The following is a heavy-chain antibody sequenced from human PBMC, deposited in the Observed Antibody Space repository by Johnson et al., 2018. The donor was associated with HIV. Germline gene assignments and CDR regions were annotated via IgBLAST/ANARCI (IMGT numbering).Heavy chain of an antibody. J-gene: IGHJ3*02. CDR1: GFTFSSYW. V-gene: IGHV3-30*03. Sequence: VQLVESGGGLVQPGGSLRLSCAASGFTFSSYWMSWVRQAPGKGLEWVAVISYDGSNKYYADSVKGRFTISRDNSKNTLSLQMNSLRAEDTAVYYCARGDVGLDIWGQGTMVTVSS. CDR2: ISYDGSNK. CDR3: ARGDVGLDI. D-gene: IGHD1-26*01.